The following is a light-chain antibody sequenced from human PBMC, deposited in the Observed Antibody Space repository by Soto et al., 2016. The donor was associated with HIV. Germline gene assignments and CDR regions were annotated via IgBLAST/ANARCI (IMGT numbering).Light chain of an antibody. CDR3: QQYNSYPLT. V-gene: IGKV1-9*01. CDR1: QGINNY. CDR2: AAS. J-gene: IGKJ4*01. Sequence: DIQLTQSPSFLSASVGDRVTITCRASQGINNYSAWYQQKPGKGPNLLIYAASTLQTGVPSRFSGSGSGTQFTLTITTLQPEDFATYYCQQYNSYPLTFGGGTKVEIK.